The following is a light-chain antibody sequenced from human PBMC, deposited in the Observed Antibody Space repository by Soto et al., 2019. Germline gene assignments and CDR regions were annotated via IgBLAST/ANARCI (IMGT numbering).Light chain of an antibody. CDR3: QQYAASPRT. J-gene: IGKJ1*01. CDR2: GAS. Sequence: EIVLTQSPGTLSLSPRERATLSCRASQSVSNAYLAWYQHKVGQSPRLLIYGASNRAPGIPDRFSVSGSGTDFTLTISRLEPEDFAVYYCQQYAASPRTFGQGTQVEVK. V-gene: IGKV3-20*01. CDR1: QSVSNAY.